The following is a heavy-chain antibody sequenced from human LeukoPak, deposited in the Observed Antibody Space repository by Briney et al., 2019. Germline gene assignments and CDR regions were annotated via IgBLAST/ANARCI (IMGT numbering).Heavy chain of an antibody. CDR1: GGTFSSYA. J-gene: IGHJ4*02. D-gene: IGHD5-24*01. Sequence: SVKVSCKASGGTFSSYAISWVRQAPGQGLEWMGRIIPIFGTANYAQKFQGRVTIPTDESTSTAYMELSSLRSEDTAVYYCASEKVEMATTDYWGRGTLVTVSS. CDR3: ASEKVEMATTDY. CDR2: IIPIFGTA. V-gene: IGHV1-69*05.